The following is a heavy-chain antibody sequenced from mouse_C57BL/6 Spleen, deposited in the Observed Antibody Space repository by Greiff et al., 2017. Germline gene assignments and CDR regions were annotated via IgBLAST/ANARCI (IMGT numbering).Heavy chain of an antibody. CDR3: AREGSSYVDY. D-gene: IGHD1-1*01. CDR2: IYPGDGDT. V-gene: IGHV1-82*01. CDR1: GYAFSSSW. Sequence: VQLQQSGPELVKPGASVKISCNASGYAFSSSWMNWVKQRPGSGLEWIGRIYPGDGDTNYNGKFKGKATLTADKSSSTDYMQLSSLTSEDSAVYFCAREGSSYVDYWGQGTTLTVSS. J-gene: IGHJ2*01.